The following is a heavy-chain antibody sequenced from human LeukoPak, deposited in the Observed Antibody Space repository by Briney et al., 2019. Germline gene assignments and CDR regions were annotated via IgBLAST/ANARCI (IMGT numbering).Heavy chain of an antibody. J-gene: IGHJ4*02. D-gene: IGHD1-26*01. V-gene: IGHV1-8*01. CDR1: GYTFTSYD. CDR2: MNPNSGNT. Sequence: GASVKVSCKASGYTFTSYDINWVRQATAQGLEWMGWMNPNSGNTGYAQKFQGRVTMTRNTSISTAYMELSSLRSEDTAVYYCARWDARRRRSDYWGQGTLVTVSS. CDR3: ARWDARRRRSDY.